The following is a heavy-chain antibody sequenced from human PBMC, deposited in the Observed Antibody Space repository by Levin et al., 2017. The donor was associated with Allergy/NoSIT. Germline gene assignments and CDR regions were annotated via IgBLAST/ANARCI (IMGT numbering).Heavy chain of an antibody. CDR1: GYTFTSYY. CDR2: INPSGGST. Sequence: ASVKVSCRASGYTFTSYYMHWVRQAPGQGLEYMGIINPSGGSTSYAQKFQGRVTMTRDTSTSTVYMKLSSLRSEDTAVYYCATKGHFGDYFDYWGQGTLVIVSS. D-gene: IGHD4-17*01. J-gene: IGHJ4*02. CDR3: ATKGHFGDYFDY. V-gene: IGHV1-46*01.